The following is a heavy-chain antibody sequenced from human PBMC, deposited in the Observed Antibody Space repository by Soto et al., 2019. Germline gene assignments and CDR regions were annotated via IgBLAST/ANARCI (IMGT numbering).Heavy chain of an antibody. Sequence: QVQLQQWGAGLLKPSETLSLTCAVYGGSFSGYYWSWIRQPPGKGLEWMGEINHSGSTNYNPSLKSRVTISVDTYENQFSLKLSSVTAADTAVYYCARGRVVRFLVWAGGSYGMDVWGQGTTVNVSS. CDR1: GGSFSGYY. V-gene: IGHV4-34*01. D-gene: IGHD3-3*01. CDR3: ARGRVVRFLVWAGGSYGMDV. CDR2: INHSGST. J-gene: IGHJ6*02.